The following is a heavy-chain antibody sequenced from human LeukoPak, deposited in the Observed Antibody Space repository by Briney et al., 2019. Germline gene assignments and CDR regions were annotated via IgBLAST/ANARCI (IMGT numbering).Heavy chain of an antibody. V-gene: IGHV3-30*18. CDR2: ISYDGSNK. J-gene: IGHJ4*02. CDR1: GFTFSSYG. D-gene: IGHD5-18*01. CDR3: AKDSMVDTAMVLGD. Sequence: GGSLRLSCAASGFTFSSYGMHWVRQAPGKGLEWVAVISYDGSNKYYADSVKGRFTISRDNSKNTLYLQMNSLRAGDTAVYYCAKDSMVDTAMVLGDWGQGTLVTVSS.